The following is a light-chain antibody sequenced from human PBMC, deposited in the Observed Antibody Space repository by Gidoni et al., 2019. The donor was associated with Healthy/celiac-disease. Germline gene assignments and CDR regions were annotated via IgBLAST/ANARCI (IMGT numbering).Light chain of an antibody. Sequence: DIKMTQSPSPLSASVGDRVTNPCQASQDISNYLNWYQQKPGKAPTLLIYDASNLETGVPARFSGSGSGTDFTFTISSLQPEDIATYYCQQYDNLPLTFGGGTKVEIK. CDR3: QQYDNLPLT. J-gene: IGKJ4*01. V-gene: IGKV1-33*01. CDR1: QDISNY. CDR2: DAS.